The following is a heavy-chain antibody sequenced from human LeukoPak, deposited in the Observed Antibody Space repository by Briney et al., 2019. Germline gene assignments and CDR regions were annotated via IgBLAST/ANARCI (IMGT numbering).Heavy chain of an antibody. D-gene: IGHD3-16*02. CDR1: GFTFSDYY. J-gene: IGHJ4*02. CDR3: AKDLGTVYDYVWGSYPGY. Sequence: GGSLRLSCAASGFTFSDYYMSWIRQAPGKGLEWVSYISSSGSTIYYADSVKGRFTISRDNSKNTLYLQMNSLRAEDTAVYYCAKDLGTVYDYVWGSYPGYWGQGALVTVSS. CDR2: ISSSGSTI. V-gene: IGHV3-11*04.